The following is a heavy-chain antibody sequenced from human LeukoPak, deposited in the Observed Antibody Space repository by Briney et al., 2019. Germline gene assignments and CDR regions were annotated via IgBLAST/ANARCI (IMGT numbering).Heavy chain of an antibody. V-gene: IGHV4-30-4*01. CDR1: GGSVSRGDYY. CDR3: ARPHRYSSGSIDY. CDR2: IYYSGNT. D-gene: IGHD3-22*01. Sequence: PSETLSLTCTVSGGSVSRGDYYWTWIRQPPAKGLEWIGHIYYSGNTYYDPSLKSRLTISVDTSKNQFSLTVSSVTAADTAVYFCARPHRYSSGSIDYWGQGTLVTVSS. J-gene: IGHJ4*02.